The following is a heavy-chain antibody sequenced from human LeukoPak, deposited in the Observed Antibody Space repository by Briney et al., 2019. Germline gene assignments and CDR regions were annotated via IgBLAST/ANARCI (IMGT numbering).Heavy chain of an antibody. CDR3: ARIGQNYDLDS. CDR2: ISSSGNTK. CDR1: GFTFSRYE. Sequence: GGSLTLSCTASGFTFSRYEMNWVRQAPGKGLEWVSYISSSGNTKYYADSVKGRFNISRDNAKNSLNLQMTSLRAEDTAVYYCARIGQNYDLDSWGQGTLVTVSS. V-gene: IGHV3-48*03. D-gene: IGHD1-7*01. J-gene: IGHJ4*02.